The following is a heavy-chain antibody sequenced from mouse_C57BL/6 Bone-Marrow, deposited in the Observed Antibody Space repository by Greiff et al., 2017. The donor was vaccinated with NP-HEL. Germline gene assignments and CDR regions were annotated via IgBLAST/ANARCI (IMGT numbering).Heavy chain of an antibody. Sequence: VKLMESGAELVRPGSSVKLSCKASGYTFTSYWMHWVKQRPIQGLEWIGNIDPSDSETHYNQKFKDKATLTVDKSSSTAYMQLSSLTSEDSAVYYCARSKSTMVTTKDYFDYWGQGTTLTVSS. J-gene: IGHJ2*01. D-gene: IGHD2-2*01. CDR3: ARSKSTMVTTKDYFDY. V-gene: IGHV1-52*01. CDR1: GYTFTSYW. CDR2: IDPSDSET.